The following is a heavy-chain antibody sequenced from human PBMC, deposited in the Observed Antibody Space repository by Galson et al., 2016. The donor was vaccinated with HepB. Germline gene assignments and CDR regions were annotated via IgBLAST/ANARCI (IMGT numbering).Heavy chain of an antibody. D-gene: IGHD1-26*01. CDR2: ISQSGSPK. J-gene: IGHJ4*02. Sequence: SLRLSCAASGFTFSDYYMSWIRQAPGKGLEYIPHISQSGSPKVSADSVKGRFTISRDNAKNSLYLQLSSLRADDTAVYYCAKYLHYLALDYWGRGVLVTVSS. CDR3: AKYLHYLALDY. CDR1: GFTFSDYY. V-gene: IGHV3-11*01.